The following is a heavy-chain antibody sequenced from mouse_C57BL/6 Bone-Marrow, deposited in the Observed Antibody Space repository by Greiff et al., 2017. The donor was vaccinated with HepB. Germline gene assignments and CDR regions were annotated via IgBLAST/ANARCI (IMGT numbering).Heavy chain of an antibody. CDR1: GYTFTSYG. CDR3: ATVVATKFAY. Sequence: QVQLQQSGAELARPGASVKLSCKASGYTFTSYGISWVKQRTGQGLEWIGEIYPRSGNTYYNEKFKGKATLTADKSSSTAYMELRSLTSEDSAVYFCATVVATKFAYWGQGTLVTVSA. CDR2: IYPRSGNT. D-gene: IGHD1-1*01. V-gene: IGHV1-81*01. J-gene: IGHJ3*01.